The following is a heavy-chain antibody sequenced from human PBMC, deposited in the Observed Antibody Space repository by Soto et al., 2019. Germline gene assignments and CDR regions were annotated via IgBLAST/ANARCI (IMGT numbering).Heavy chain of an antibody. J-gene: IGHJ4*02. Sequence: GGSLRLSCAASGFTVSSNYMSWVRQAPGKGLEWVSVIYSGGSAYYADSVKGRFTISRDNSKNTLYLQMNSLRAEDTAVYYCARHGYSYGGGYFDYWCQGTLVTVSS. CDR2: IYSGGSA. V-gene: IGHV3-66*04. CDR1: GFTVSSNY. CDR3: ARHGYSYGGGYFDY. D-gene: IGHD5-18*01.